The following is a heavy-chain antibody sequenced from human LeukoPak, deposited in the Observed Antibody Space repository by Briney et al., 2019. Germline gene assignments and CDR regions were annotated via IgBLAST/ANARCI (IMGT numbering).Heavy chain of an antibody. CDR3: VRETRIMITFGGAIGDY. V-gene: IGHV3-23*01. CDR1: GFIFSNYG. Sequence: GGSLRLSCAASGFIFSNYGMSWVRQAPGEGLEWVSAISGSGGSTYYADSVKGRFTISRDNSKNTLYLQMNSLRAEDTAVYYCVRETRIMITFGGAIGDYWGQGTLVTVSS. J-gene: IGHJ4*02. D-gene: IGHD3-16*02. CDR2: ISGSGGST.